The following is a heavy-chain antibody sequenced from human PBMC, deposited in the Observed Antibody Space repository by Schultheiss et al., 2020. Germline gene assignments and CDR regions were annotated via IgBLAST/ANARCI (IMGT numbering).Heavy chain of an antibody. CDR3: ASSEGGAFDI. CDR2: IGTPGDT. J-gene: IGHJ3*02. D-gene: IGHD3-10*01. V-gene: IGHV3-13*01. Sequence: GGSLRLSCAASGFTFTNDDMHWVRQPTGRGLEWVSPIGTPGDTYYPGSVKGRFTISRENAKNSLYLQMNSLRAGDTAVYYCASSEGGAFDIWGQGTMVTVSS. CDR1: GFTFTNDD.